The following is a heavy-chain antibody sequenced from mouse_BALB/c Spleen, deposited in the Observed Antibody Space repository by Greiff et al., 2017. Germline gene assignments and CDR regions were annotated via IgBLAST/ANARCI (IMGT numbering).Heavy chain of an antibody. D-gene: IGHD2-14*01. CDR2: IWAGGST. CDR3: ARDGNYRYDGAWFAY. CDR1: GFSLTSYG. J-gene: IGHJ3*01. V-gene: IGHV2-9*02. Sequence: VMLVESGPGLVAPSQSLSITCTVSGFSLTSYGVHWVRQPPGKGLEWLGVIWAGGSTNYNSALMSRLSISKDNSKSQVFLKMNSLQTDDTAMYYCARDGNYRYDGAWFAYWGQGNLGTVAA.